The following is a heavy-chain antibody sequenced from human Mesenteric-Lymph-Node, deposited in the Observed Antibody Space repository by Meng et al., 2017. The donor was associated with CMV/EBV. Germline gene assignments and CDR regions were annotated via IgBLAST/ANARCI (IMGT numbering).Heavy chain of an antibody. Sequence: SVKVSCKGSGYNFTNYWIAWVRQVPGKGLEWMGGIIPMFGTANYAQKFQGRVTITTDESTSTAYMELSSLRSEDTAVYYCARDCSTASCYDFYYYGMDVWGQGTTVTVSS. D-gene: IGHD2-2*01. CDR2: IIPMFGTA. V-gene: IGHV1-69*05. J-gene: IGHJ6*02. CDR1: GYNFTNYW. CDR3: ARDCSTASCYDFYYYGMDV.